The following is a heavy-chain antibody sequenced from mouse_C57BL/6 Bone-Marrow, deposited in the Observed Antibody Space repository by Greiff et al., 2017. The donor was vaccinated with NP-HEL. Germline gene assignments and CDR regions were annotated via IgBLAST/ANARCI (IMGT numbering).Heavy chain of an antibody. Sequence: QVQLQQPGAELVRPGSSVKLTCKASGYTFTSYWMDWVKQRPGQGLEWIGNIYPSDSETHYNQKFKDKATLTVDKSSSTAYMQLSSLTSEDSAVYYCARRGDYYGSSLDYWGQGTTLTVSS. CDR2: IYPSDSET. CDR1: GYTFTSYW. V-gene: IGHV1-61*01. J-gene: IGHJ2*01. D-gene: IGHD1-1*01. CDR3: ARRGDYYGSSLDY.